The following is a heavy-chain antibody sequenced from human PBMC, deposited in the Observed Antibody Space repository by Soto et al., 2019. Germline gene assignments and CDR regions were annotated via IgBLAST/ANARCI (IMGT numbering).Heavy chain of an antibody. CDR1: GFSLSTHS. J-gene: IGHJ4*02. Sequence: EVQVVESGGGLVQPGGSLRLSCAASGFSLSTHSFNWVRQAPGKGLEWISFISTSGFDIYYADSVKGRFTISRDNAESSLYLQMDSLRVEDTAVYYCAGTHDSLDYWGQGTLVTVSS. D-gene: IGHD1-1*01. V-gene: IGHV3-21*05. CDR3: AGTHDSLDY. CDR2: ISTSGFDI.